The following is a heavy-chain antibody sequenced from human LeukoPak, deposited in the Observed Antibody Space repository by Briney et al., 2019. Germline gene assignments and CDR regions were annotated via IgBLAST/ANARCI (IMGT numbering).Heavy chain of an antibody. V-gene: IGHV3-23*01. CDR1: GFTFSSYA. CDR3: AKDNEGYYMDV. Sequence: GGSLRLSCAASGFTFSSYAMSWVRQAPGKGLEWVSSISYRIDTTYYTDSVKGRFTISRDNSKNTLYLQMNSLRAEDTAVYYCAKDNEGYYMDVWGKGTTVTVSS. D-gene: IGHD1-1*01. J-gene: IGHJ6*03. CDR2: ISYRIDTT.